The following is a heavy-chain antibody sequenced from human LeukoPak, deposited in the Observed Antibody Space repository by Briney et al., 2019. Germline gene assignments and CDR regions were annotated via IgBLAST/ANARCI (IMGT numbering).Heavy chain of an antibody. D-gene: IGHD5-18*01. Sequence: PGGSLRLSCAASGFTFSSYAMPWVRQAPGKGLEWVAVISYDGSNKYYADSVKGRFTISRDNSKNTLYLQMNSLRAEDTAVYCCARGGRGYSYGYGYWGQGTLVTVSS. CDR3: ARGGRGYSYGYGY. V-gene: IGHV3-30-3*01. CDR2: ISYDGSNK. J-gene: IGHJ4*02. CDR1: GFTFSSYA.